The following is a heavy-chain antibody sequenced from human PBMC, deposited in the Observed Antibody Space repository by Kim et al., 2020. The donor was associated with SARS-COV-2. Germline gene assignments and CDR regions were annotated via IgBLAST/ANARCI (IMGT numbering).Heavy chain of an antibody. CDR1: GGTFSSNA. CDR2: IIPIFGTP. J-gene: IGHJ6*02. Sequence: SVKVSCKASGGTFSSNAIIWVRQAPGHGLEWMGGIIPIFGTPKYAQKFQGRVTITADESTRIGYMELTSLTSEDTATYFCATILRVADSIHIYKYFYEMGVWGQGTTVTVSS. D-gene: IGHD2-21*01. CDR3: ATILRVADSIHIYKYFYEMGV. V-gene: IGHV1-69*13.